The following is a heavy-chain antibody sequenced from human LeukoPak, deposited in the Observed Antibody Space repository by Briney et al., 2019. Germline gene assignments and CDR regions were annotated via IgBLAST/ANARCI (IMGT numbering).Heavy chain of an antibody. Sequence: PSQTLSLTCTVSGGSISSGGYYWSWIRQPPGKGLEWIGYIYHSGSTYYNPSLKSRVTISVDRSKNQFSLQLNSVTPEDTAVYYCARDVVGMGGYGAYVGLPLDYWDQGTLVTVSS. J-gene: IGHJ4*02. D-gene: IGHD5-12*01. CDR3: ARDVVGMGGYGAYVGLPLDY. CDR1: GGSISSGGYY. CDR2: IYHSGST. V-gene: IGHV4-30-2*01.